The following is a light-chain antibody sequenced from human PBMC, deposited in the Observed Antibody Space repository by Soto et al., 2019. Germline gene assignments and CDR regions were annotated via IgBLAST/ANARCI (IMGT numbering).Light chain of an antibody. CDR2: EVS. V-gene: IGLV2-8*01. Sequence: QSALTQPPSASGSPGQSVTISRTGTSSDVGGSNFVSWYQQHPGKAPKLMIYEVSKRPSGVPARFSGSKSGNTASLTVSGLQAEDEADYYCSSSAGGYTWVFGGGTKVTVL. CDR3: SSSAGGYTWV. CDR1: SSDVGGSNF. J-gene: IGLJ3*02.